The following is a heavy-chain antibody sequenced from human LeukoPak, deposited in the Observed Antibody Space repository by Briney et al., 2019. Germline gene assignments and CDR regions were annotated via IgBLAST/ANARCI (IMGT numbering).Heavy chain of an antibody. J-gene: IGHJ6*02. CDR1: GDSVSSNSAA. CDR2: TYYRSKWYN. Sequence: SQTLSLTCAISGDSVSSNSAAWNWIRQSPSRDLEWLGRTYYRSKWYNDYAVSVKSRITINPDTSKNQFSLQLNSVTPEDTAVYYCARDYIVATIFNERGRGYYYYGMDVWGQGTTVTVSS. CDR3: ARDYIVATIFNERGRGYYYYGMDV. V-gene: IGHV6-1*01. D-gene: IGHD5-12*01.